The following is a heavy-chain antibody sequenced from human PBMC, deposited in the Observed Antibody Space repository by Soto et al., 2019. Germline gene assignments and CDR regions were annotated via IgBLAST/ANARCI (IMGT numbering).Heavy chain of an antibody. CDR3: ARDHPYPGSSWSFFDL. CDR2: INAGNGNT. V-gene: IGHV1-3*01. D-gene: IGHD6-13*01. Sequence: GASVKVSCKASGYIFTSNVMHWVRQAPGQRLEWMGWINAGNGNTKYSQKFQGRVTITRDTPASTAFMELSSLRSEDTAVYYCARDHPYPGSSWSFFDLWGQGTLVTVSS. CDR1: GYIFTSNV. J-gene: IGHJ4*02.